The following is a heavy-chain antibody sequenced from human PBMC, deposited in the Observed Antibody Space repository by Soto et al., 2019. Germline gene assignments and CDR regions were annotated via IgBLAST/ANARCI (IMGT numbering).Heavy chain of an antibody. Sequence: EVQLVESGGGLVQPGGSLRLSCAASGFTFSSYWMSWVRQAPGKGLEWVANIKQDGSEKYYVDSVKGRFTISRDNAKNSLYLQMNSLRAEDTAVYYCARDLGGRRAGASFDYWGQGPLVTVSS. CDR2: IKQDGSEK. CDR3: ARDLGGRRAGASFDY. J-gene: IGHJ4*02. D-gene: IGHD3-10*01. V-gene: IGHV3-7*05. CDR1: GFTFSSYW.